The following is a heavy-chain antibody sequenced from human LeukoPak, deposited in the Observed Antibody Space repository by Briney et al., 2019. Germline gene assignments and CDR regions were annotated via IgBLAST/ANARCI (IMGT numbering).Heavy chain of an antibody. V-gene: IGHV4-38-2*02. D-gene: IGHD3-10*01. Sequence: SETLSLTCAVSGYSISSGYYWGWIRQPPGKGLEWIGSIYHSGSTYYNPSLKSRVTISVDTSKNQFSLKLSSVTAADTAVYYCARESYGSGSYKDHWGQGTLVTVSS. CDR3: ARESYGSGSYKDH. CDR2: IYHSGST. CDR1: GYSISSGYY. J-gene: IGHJ4*02.